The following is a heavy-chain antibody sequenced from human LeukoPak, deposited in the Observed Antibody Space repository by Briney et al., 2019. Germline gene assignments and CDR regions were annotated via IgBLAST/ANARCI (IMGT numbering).Heavy chain of an antibody. CDR1: GFTFSNAW. Sequence: GGSLRLSCAASGFTFSNAWMSWVRQAPGKGLEWVGRIRSKTDGGTTDYAAPVKGRFTISRDDSKNTLYLQMNSLKTEDTAVYYCTTDVAVFLIDYWGQGTLVTVSS. J-gene: IGHJ4*02. CDR2: IRSKTDGGTT. CDR3: TTDVAVFLIDY. D-gene: IGHD3-16*01. V-gene: IGHV3-15*01.